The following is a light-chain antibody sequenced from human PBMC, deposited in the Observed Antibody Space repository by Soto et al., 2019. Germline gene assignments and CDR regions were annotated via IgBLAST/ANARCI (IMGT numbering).Light chain of an antibody. CDR3: QQYDRYWT. CDR1: QSISSW. V-gene: IGKV1-5*03. Sequence: DIQMTQSPSTLSASVGDRVTITCRASQSISSWLAWYQQKPGKAPKLLIYKASSLESGVPSRVSGSASGTDITLITRRLQPDDFEPYYWQQYDRYWTFGPGTKVEIK. CDR2: KAS. J-gene: IGKJ1*01.